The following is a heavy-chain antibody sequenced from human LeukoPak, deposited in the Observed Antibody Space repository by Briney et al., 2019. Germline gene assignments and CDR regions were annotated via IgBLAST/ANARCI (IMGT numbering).Heavy chain of an antibody. Sequence: PGGSLRLSCAASGFTFSSYAMSWIRQAPGKGLEWVSYISSSRSYTDYADSVKGRFTISRDNAKNSLYLQMNSLRAEDTAVYYCARGRGSGSRWGGAFDIWGQGTMVTVSS. CDR2: ISSSRSYT. J-gene: IGHJ3*02. D-gene: IGHD3-10*01. CDR3: ARGRGSGSRWGGAFDI. CDR1: GFTFSSYA. V-gene: IGHV3-11*05.